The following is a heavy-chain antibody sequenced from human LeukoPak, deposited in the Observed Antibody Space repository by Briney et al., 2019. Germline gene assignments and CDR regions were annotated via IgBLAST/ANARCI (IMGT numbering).Heavy chain of an antibody. Sequence: PGGSLRLSCAASGFTFSSYGMHWVRQAPGKGLEWVAFIRYDGSNKYYADSVKGRFTISRDNSKNTLYLQMNSLRAEDTAVYYCAKGSSSFDFWSGYYPRVIWGQGTLVTVSP. J-gene: IGHJ4*02. CDR2: IRYDGSNK. D-gene: IGHD3-3*01. CDR1: GFTFSSYG. V-gene: IGHV3-30*02. CDR3: AKGSSSFDFWSGYYPRVI.